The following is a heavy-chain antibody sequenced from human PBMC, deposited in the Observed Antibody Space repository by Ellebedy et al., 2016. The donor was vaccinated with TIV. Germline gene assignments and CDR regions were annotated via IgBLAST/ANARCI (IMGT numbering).Heavy chain of an antibody. J-gene: IGHJ4*02. Sequence: GESLKISCKASGYSFTNYWISWVRQMPGKGLEWMGRIAPGDSFVNYHPSFQGHVTISVDKPIGTAYLQWNDLRAADTAIYYCARHEGVGPDSMQPRCFDYWGQGTLLTVSS. CDR2: IAPGDSFV. CDR1: GYSFTNYW. CDR3: ARHEGVGPDSMQPRCFDY. V-gene: IGHV5-10-1*01. D-gene: IGHD2/OR15-2a*01.